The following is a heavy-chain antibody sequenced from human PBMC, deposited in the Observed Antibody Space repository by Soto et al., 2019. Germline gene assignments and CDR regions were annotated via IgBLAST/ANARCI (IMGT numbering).Heavy chain of an antibody. V-gene: IGHV5-51*01. D-gene: IGHD3-10*01. CDR3: ARMPTGRTVTDHGMDV. Sequence: GESLKISCRGSGYGFISYWIGWVRQMPGKGLEWMGIIYPGDAHTRYSPSFQGQVTISADKSISTAYLQWSSLKPSDTAMYYCARMPTGRTVTDHGMDVSGQGTAVT. J-gene: IGHJ6*02. CDR2: IYPGDAHT. CDR1: GYGFISYW.